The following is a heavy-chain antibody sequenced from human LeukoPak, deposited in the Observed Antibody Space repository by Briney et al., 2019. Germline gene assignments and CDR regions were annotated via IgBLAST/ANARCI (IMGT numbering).Heavy chain of an antibody. CDR3: ALYPDDSSGYFDY. D-gene: IGHD3-22*01. J-gene: IGHJ4*02. CDR1: GGSISSYY. V-gene: IGHV4-59*08. Sequence: SETLSLTCTVSGGSISSYYWSWIRQPPGKGLEWIGYIYYSGSINYNPSLKSRVTISVDTSKNQFSLKLSSVTAADTAVYYCALYPDDSSGYFDYWGQGTPVTVSS. CDR2: IYYSGSI.